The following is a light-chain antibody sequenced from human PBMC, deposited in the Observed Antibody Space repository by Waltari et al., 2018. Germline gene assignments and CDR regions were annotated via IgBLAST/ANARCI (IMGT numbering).Light chain of an antibody. V-gene: IGKV1-5*03. CDR2: WAS. J-gene: IGKJ1*01. CDR1: QSLSNW. CDR3: QQYNRYSWT. Sequence: DIQLTQSPATLSASVGERVTITCRASQSLSNWLAWYQQTPGKAPKLLIYWASRLQSGVPSRSRGSGSATEYTLTISSLQPDDVATYYCQQYNRYSWTFGQGTKVEIK.